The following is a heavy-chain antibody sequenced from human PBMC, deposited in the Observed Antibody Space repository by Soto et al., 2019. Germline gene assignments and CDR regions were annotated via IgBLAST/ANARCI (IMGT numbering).Heavy chain of an antibody. CDR1: GYTFTSYA. D-gene: IGHD4-4*01. CDR3: ARGPTVTTKGWFDP. Sequence: ASVKVSCKASGYTFTSYAMHWVRQAPGQRLEWMGWINAGNGNTKYSQRFQGRVTITRDTSASTAYMELSSLRSEDTAVYYCARGPTVTTKGWFDPWGQGTLVTVSS. J-gene: IGHJ5*02. V-gene: IGHV1-3*01. CDR2: INAGNGNT.